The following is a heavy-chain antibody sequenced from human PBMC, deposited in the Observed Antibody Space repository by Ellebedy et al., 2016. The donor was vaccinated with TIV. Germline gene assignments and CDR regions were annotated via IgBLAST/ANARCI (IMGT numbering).Heavy chain of an antibody. Sequence: ASVKVSCKASGYTFTSYYLHWVRQAPGRGLEWMGWINPDSGGTNFAQELQGRVTMTRDNSVNTAYMELNRLQSDDTAVYYCARVLRATSGMDVWGQGTTVIVS. D-gene: IGHD4/OR15-4a*01. V-gene: IGHV1-2*02. CDR3: ARVLRATSGMDV. CDR2: INPDSGGT. CDR1: GYTFTSYY. J-gene: IGHJ6*02.